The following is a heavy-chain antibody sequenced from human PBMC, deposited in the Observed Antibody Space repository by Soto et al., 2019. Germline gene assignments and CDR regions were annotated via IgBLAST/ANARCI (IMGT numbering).Heavy chain of an antibody. CDR2: VIPMVEMS. CDR1: RGTFTYNT. V-gene: IGHV1-69*02. Sequence: QVQLVQSGAEVKKPGSSVKVSYTASRGTFTYNTISWVRQAPGQGLEWLGRVIPMVEMSSYAQKFQGRVTITADKSTSTVYMVLNNLRSEDTAVYYCATNYGSGSTHFDSWGQGTLVTVSS. CDR3: ATNYGSGSTHFDS. D-gene: IGHD3-10*01. J-gene: IGHJ4*02.